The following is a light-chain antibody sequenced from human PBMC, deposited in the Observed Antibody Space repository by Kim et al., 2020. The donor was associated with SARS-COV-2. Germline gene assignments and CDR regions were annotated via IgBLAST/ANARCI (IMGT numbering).Light chain of an antibody. J-gene: IGLJ3*02. Sequence: RVTNSGSGSSSNNGTNTVNGYQKCPGTAAQLLIDTDDRRPSGVSDRVSCSKSGTSASLAISALRSEDEADYYCATWDDSLDVWMFGGGTQLTVL. CDR1: SSNNGTNT. CDR3: ATWDDSLDVWM. V-gene: IGLV1-44*01. CDR2: TDD.